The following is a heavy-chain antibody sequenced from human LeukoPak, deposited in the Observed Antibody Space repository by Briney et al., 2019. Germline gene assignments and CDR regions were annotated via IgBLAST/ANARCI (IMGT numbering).Heavy chain of an antibody. CDR3: ARGPIAVAGSKLSVLFDY. CDR2: IYYSGST. CDR1: GGSISSYY. Sequence: SETLSLTCTVSGGSISSYYWSWIRQPPGKGLEWIGYIYYSGSTNYNPSLKSRVTISVDTSKNQFSLKLSSVTAADTAVYYCARGPIAVAGSKLSVLFDYWGQGTLVTVSS. J-gene: IGHJ4*02. D-gene: IGHD6-19*01. V-gene: IGHV4-59*12.